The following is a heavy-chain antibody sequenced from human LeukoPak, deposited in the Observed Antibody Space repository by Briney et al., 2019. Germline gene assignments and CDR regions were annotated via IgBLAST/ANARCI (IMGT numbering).Heavy chain of an antibody. CDR3: AKGKMATMLMID. CDR2: FDPEDGET. CDR1: GYTLTELS. J-gene: IGHJ4*02. D-gene: IGHD5-24*01. Sequence: ASVTVSFTVSGYTLTELSMHWVRQAPGKGLEWMGGFDPEDGETIYAQKFQGRVTMTEDTSTDTAYMELSSLRSEDTAVYYCAKGKMATMLMIDWGQGTLVTVSS. V-gene: IGHV1-24*01.